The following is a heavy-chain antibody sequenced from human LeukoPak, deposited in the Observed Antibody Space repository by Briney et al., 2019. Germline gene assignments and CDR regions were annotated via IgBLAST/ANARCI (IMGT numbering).Heavy chain of an antibody. CDR1: GFTFSSYE. D-gene: IGHD3-22*01. CDR2: ISYDGSNK. Sequence: PGGSLRLSCAASGFTFSSYEMNWVRQAPGKGLEWVAVISYDGSNKYYADSVKGRFTISRDNSKNTLYLQMNSLRAEDTAVYYCAKDSYDSKNYWGQGTLVTVSS. V-gene: IGHV3-30*18. J-gene: IGHJ4*02. CDR3: AKDSYDSKNY.